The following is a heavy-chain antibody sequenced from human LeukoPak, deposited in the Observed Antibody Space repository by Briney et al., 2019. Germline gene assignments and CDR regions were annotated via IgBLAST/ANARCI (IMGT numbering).Heavy chain of an antibody. J-gene: IGHJ6*03. CDR1: GFTFSSYW. V-gene: IGHV3-74*01. Sequence: GGSLRLSCAASGFTFSSYWMHWVRQAPGKGLVWVSRINSDGSSTSYADSVKGRFTTSRDNAKNTLYLQMNSLRAEDTAVYYCARGSYDFWSGYYGSYYYYMDVWGKGTTVTVSS. CDR3: ARGSYDFWSGYYGSYYYYMDV. CDR2: INSDGSST. D-gene: IGHD3-3*01.